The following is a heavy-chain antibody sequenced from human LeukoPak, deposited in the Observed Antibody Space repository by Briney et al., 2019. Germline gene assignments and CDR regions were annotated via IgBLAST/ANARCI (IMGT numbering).Heavy chain of an antibody. D-gene: IGHD2-2*01. CDR1: GGSXXGYY. Sequence: GGSXXGYYWSWIRQPPGKGLEWIGEINHSGSTNYNPSLKSRVTISVDTSKNQFSLKLSSVTAADTAVYYCARGSYCSSTSCYRVDPWGQGTLVTVSS. V-gene: IGHV4-34*01. J-gene: IGHJ5*02. CDR2: INHSGST. CDR3: ARGSYCSSTSCYRVDP.